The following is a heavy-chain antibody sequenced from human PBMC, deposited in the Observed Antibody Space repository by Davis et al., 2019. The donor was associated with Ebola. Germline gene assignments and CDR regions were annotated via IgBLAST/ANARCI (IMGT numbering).Heavy chain of an antibody. CDR2: IWYDGSNK. CDR3: ARDHDYGDPLTYYYYGMDV. CDR1: GFTFSSYG. Sequence: PGGSLRLSCAASGFTFSSYGMHWVRQAPGKGLEWVAVIWYDGSNKYYADSVKGRFTISRDNSKNTLYLQMNSLRAEDTAVYYCARDHDYGDPLTYYYYGMDVWGQGTTVTVSS. D-gene: IGHD4-17*01. V-gene: IGHV3-33*01. J-gene: IGHJ6*02.